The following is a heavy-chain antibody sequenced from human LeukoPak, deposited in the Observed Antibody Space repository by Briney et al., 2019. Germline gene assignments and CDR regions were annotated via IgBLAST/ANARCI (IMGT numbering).Heavy chain of an antibody. CDR1: GGFISSGGYY. J-gene: IGHJ4*02. CDR2: IYYSGST. Sequence: SQTLSLTCTVSGGFISSGGYYWSWIRQHPGKGLEWIGYIYYSGSTYYNPSLKSRVTISVDTSKNQFSLKLSSVTAADTAVYYCARATADTAMEYYFDYWGQGTLVTVSS. D-gene: IGHD5-18*01. V-gene: IGHV4-31*03. CDR3: ARATADTAMEYYFDY.